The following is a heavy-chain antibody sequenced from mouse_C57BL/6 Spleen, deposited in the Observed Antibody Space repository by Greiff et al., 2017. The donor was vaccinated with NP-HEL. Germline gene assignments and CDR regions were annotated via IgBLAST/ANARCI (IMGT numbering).Heavy chain of an antibody. CDR2: ISYDGSN. CDR1: GYSITSGYY. CDR3: ARRDYYGSSLYAMDY. V-gene: IGHV3-6*01. J-gene: IGHJ4*01. Sequence: EVQLVESGPGLVKPSQSLSLTCSVTGYSITSGYYWNWIRQFPGNKLEWMGYISYDGSNNYNPSLKNRISITRDTSKNQFFLTLNSVTTEDTATYYCARRDYYGSSLYAMDYWGQGTSVTVSS. D-gene: IGHD1-1*01.